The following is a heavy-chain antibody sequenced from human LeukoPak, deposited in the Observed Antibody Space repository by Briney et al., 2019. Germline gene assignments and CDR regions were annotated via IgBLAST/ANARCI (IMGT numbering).Heavy chain of an antibody. Sequence: ASVKVSCKASGYTFTSYYMHWVRQAPGQGLEWMGIINPSGGSTSCAQKFQGRVTMTRDTSTSTVYMELSSLRSEDTAVYYCARVRGSSWQTYYFDYWGRGTLVTVSS. D-gene: IGHD6-13*01. V-gene: IGHV1-46*01. CDR3: ARVRGSSWQTYYFDY. CDR1: GYTFTSYY. CDR2: INPSGGST. J-gene: IGHJ4*02.